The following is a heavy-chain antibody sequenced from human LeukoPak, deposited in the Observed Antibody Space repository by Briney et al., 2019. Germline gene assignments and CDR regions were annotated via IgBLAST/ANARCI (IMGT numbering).Heavy chain of an antibody. J-gene: IGHJ4*02. Sequence: PGGSLRLSCAASGFTFSSYAMTWVRQAPGKGLQWVSAVSGSGAHTYYADSVKGRFTISRDNSRDTLYLQMNSLRAEDTAVYYCAKDSQELSFDYWGQGTLVTVSS. CDR3: AKDSQELSFDY. D-gene: IGHD1-26*01. CDR1: GFTFSSYA. V-gene: IGHV3-23*01. CDR2: VSGSGAHT.